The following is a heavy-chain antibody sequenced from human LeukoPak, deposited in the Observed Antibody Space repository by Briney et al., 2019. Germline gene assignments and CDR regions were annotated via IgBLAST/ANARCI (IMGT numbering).Heavy chain of an antibody. J-gene: IGHJ4*02. D-gene: IGHD3-3*01. CDR1: GFTFSSYS. CDR2: ISSSSSTI. Sequence: PGGSLRLPCAASGFTFSSYSMNWVRQAPGKGLEWVSYISSSSSTIYYADSVKGRFTISRDNAKNSLYLQMNSLRAEDTAVYYCARALEPYYDFWSGYYTEYYFDYWGQGTLVTVSS. V-gene: IGHV3-48*01. CDR3: ARALEPYYDFWSGYYTEYYFDY.